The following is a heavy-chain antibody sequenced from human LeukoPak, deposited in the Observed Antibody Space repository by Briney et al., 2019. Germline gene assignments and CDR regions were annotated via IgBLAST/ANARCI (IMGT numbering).Heavy chain of an antibody. CDR2: ISGSGSST. J-gene: IGHJ4*02. D-gene: IGHD3-9*01. Sequence: GGSLRLSCAASGFTFSSYAMSWIRQAPGKGLEWVSVISGSGSSTYYADSVKGRFAISRDNSKNTLYLQMNSLRVEDTAVYYCAKTPGGYYDILTGYYPFDYWGQGTLVTVSS. V-gene: IGHV3-23*01. CDR1: GFTFSSYA. CDR3: AKTPGGYYDILTGYYPFDY.